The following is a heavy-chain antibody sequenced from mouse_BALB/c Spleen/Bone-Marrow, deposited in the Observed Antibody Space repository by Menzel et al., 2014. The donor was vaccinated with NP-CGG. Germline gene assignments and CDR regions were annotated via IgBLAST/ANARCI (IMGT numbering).Heavy chain of an antibody. CDR3: ARGRELLLAY. V-gene: IGHV1S29*02. CDR1: GYTFTDYN. CDR2: IYPYNGGT. D-gene: IGHD2-12*01. J-gene: IGHJ3*01. Sequence: VQLQQSGPELVKPGASVKISCKASGYTFTDYNMHWVKQSHGKSLEWIGYIYPYNGGTGYNQKFKSKATLTVDNSSSTAYMELRSLTSEDSAVYYCARGRELLLAYWGQGTLVTVSA.